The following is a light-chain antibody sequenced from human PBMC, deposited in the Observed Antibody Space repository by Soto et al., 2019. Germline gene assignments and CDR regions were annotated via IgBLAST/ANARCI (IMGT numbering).Light chain of an antibody. J-gene: IGKJ1*01. CDR1: QNISNY. CDR2: DVS. CDR3: QQRSSWPRT. Sequence: EIVLTQSPATLSLSPGIIATLSCRASQNISNYLIWYQQKPGQAPRLLIYDVSNRATGIPARFSCSGSGTDFTPTISSLEPEDFAVYYCQQRSSWPRTFGQGTKVDIK. V-gene: IGKV3-11*01.